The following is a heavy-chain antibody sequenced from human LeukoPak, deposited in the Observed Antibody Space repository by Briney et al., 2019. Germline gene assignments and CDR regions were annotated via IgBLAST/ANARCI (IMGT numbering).Heavy chain of an antibody. J-gene: IGHJ4*02. CDR2: IFYSGST. D-gene: IGHD1-14*01. CDR1: GGSISGSSYY. V-gene: IGHV4-39*01. CDR3: ARQPRGAFDY. Sequence: PSETLSLTCTVSGGSISGSSYYWGWTRQPPGKGLEWIGNIFYSGSTYYNPSLKSRVTISVETSMNQFSLKLSSVTAADTAIYFCARQPRGAFDYWGQGTLVTVSS.